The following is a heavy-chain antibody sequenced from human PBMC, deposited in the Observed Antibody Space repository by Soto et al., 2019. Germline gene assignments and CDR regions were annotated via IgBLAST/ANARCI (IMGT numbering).Heavy chain of an antibody. CDR2: INPNSGGT. J-gene: IGHJ6*02. CDR1: GYTFTGYY. D-gene: IGHD6-13*01. Sequence: ASVKVSCKASGYTFTGYYMHWVRQAPGQGLEWMGWINPNSGGTNYAQKFQGWVTMTRDTSISTAYMELSRLRSDDTAVYYCAREAAGYYYYGMDVWGQGTTVTVSS. V-gene: IGHV1-2*04. CDR3: AREAAGYYYYGMDV.